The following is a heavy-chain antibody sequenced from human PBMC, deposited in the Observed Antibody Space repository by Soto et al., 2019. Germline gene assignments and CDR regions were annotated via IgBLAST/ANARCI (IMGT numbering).Heavy chain of an antibody. CDR1: GGTFSSYA. D-gene: IGHD3-3*01. CDR2: IIPIFGTA. V-gene: IGHV1-69*12. CDR3: ARVLTIFARPYYGRAV. J-gene: IGHJ6*02. Sequence: QVQLVQSGAEVKKPGSSVKVSCKASGGTFSSYAISWVRQAPGQGLEWMGGIIPIFGTANYAQKFQGRVTMTADGSTGTAYMELSSLRSEDTAVYYCARVLTIFARPYYGRAVWGQGTTVTVSS.